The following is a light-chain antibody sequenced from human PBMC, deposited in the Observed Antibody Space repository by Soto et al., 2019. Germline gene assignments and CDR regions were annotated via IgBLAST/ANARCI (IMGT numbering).Light chain of an antibody. CDR1: QTISGY. CDR2: KAS. J-gene: IGKJ1*01. Sequence: DLQLTQPPSSLSAYVGDRVTITCRASQTISGYVHWYQQQPGKAPKLLIYKASTLKSGVPSRFSGSGSGTEFNLTISSLQPDDFATYYCQHYNSYSEAFGQGTKVDIK. CDR3: QHYNSYSEA. V-gene: IGKV1-5*03.